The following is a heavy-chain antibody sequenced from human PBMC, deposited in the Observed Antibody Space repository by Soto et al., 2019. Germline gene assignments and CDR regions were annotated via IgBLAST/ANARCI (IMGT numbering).Heavy chain of an antibody. J-gene: IGHJ4*02. D-gene: IGHD5-12*01. CDR1: GFTFSSYW. Sequence: EVQLVESGGGLVQPGGSLRLSCAASGFTFSSYWMHWVRQAPGKGLVWVSRINTDGSSTTYADSVKGRFTISRDNAKNTLYLQMNSLRAEDSAVYYCARHRGYEFDYWGQGTLVTVSS. CDR2: INTDGSST. V-gene: IGHV3-74*01. CDR3: ARHRGYEFDY.